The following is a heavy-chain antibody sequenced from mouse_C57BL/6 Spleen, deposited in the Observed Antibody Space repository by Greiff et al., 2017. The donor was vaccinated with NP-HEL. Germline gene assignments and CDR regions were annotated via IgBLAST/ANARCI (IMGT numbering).Heavy chain of an antibody. Sequence: EVQLVESGPGLVKPSQSLSLTCSVTGYSITSGYYWNWIRQFPGNKLEWMGYISYDGSNNYNPSLKNRISITRDTSKNQFFLKLNSVTTEDTATYYCARERVNWDGDFDYWGQGTTLTVSS. D-gene: IGHD4-1*01. CDR1: GYSITSGYY. V-gene: IGHV3-6*01. CDR2: ISYDGSN. J-gene: IGHJ2*01. CDR3: ARERVNWDGDFDY.